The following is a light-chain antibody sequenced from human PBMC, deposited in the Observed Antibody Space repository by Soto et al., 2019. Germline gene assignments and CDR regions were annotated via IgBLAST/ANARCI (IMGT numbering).Light chain of an antibody. J-gene: IGKJ5*01. Sequence: EIVLTQSPATLSSFPGDRVTLSCRASQAVNTRLAWYQHKPGQAPRLLIYLTSNRAAGIPARFSGSGSGTDFTLTISSLEPEDFAVYYCQQRSNWPLITFGQGTRLEIK. V-gene: IGKV3D-11*01. CDR3: QQRSNWPLIT. CDR2: LTS. CDR1: QAVNTR.